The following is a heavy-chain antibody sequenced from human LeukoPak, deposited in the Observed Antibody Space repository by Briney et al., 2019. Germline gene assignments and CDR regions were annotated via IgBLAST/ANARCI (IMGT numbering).Heavy chain of an antibody. D-gene: IGHD2-2*01. Sequence: SETLSLTCAVYGGSLSGYYWSWIRQPPGKGLEWIGEINHSGSTNYNPSLKSRVTISVDTSKNQFSLKLSSVTAADTAVYYCARALQDIVVVPAAIGWFDPWGQGTLVTVSS. CDR2: INHSGST. V-gene: IGHV4-34*01. CDR1: GGSLSGYY. J-gene: IGHJ5*02. CDR3: ARALQDIVVVPAAIGWFDP.